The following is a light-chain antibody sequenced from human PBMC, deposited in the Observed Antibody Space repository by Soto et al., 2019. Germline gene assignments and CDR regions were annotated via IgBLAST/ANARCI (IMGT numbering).Light chain of an antibody. CDR2: GEA. V-gene: IGKV3-20*01. J-gene: IGKJ1*01. CDR1: QSFNSIY. CDR3: HQYDSWT. Sequence: EIVLTHSLGTVSLSPGKRPTXSCRASQSFNSIYLAWYQQKPGQAPSLLIYGEASRATRIPDRFSGSGSGTDFTLTISRLEPEDFAGYYCHQYDSWTFGQVTMVDIK.